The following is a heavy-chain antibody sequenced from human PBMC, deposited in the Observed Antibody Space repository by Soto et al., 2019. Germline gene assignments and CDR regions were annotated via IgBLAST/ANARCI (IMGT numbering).Heavy chain of an antibody. CDR2: INPSGGST. CDR3: ARNGHRGYCSSTSCYPWN. Sequence: QVQLVQSGAEVKKPGASVKVSCKASGYTFTSYYMHWVRQAPGQGLEWMGIINPSGGSTSYAQKFQGRVTMTRDTSTSTVYMELSSLRSEDTAVYYCARNGHRGYCSSTSCYPWNWGQGTLVTVSS. V-gene: IGHV1-46*01. CDR1: GYTFTSYY. J-gene: IGHJ4*02. D-gene: IGHD2-2*03.